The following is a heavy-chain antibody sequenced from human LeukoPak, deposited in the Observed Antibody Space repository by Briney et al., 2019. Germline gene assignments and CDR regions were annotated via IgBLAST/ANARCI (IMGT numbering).Heavy chain of an antibody. Sequence: GASVKVSCKASGGTFSSYAISWVQQAPGQGLEWMGGIIPIFGTANYAQKFQGRVTITADESTSTAYMELSSLRSEDTAVYYCARDIYSGSYFDYWGQGTLVTVSS. CDR1: GGTFSSYA. J-gene: IGHJ4*02. V-gene: IGHV1-69*13. D-gene: IGHD1-26*01. CDR3: ARDIYSGSYFDY. CDR2: IIPIFGTA.